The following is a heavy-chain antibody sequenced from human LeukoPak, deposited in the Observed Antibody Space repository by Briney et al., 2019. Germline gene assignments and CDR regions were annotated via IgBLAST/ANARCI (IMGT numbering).Heavy chain of an antibody. J-gene: IGHJ4*02. CDR1: GGTFSSYA. V-gene: IGHV1-69*04. Sequence: ASVTVSCKASGGTFSSYAISWVRQAPGQGLEWMGRIIPILGIANYAQKFQGRVTITADKSTSTAYMELSSLRSEDTAVYYCAGGGSGWAGDYWGQGTLVTVSS. CDR3: AGGGSGWAGDY. D-gene: IGHD6-19*01. CDR2: IIPILGIA.